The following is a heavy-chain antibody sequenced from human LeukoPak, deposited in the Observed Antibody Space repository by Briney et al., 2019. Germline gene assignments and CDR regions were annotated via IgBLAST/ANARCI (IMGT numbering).Heavy chain of an antibody. CDR3: ARITMVRGVSVSGMDV. J-gene: IGHJ6*02. D-gene: IGHD3-10*01. CDR1: GYTFTSYD. Sequence: SVKVSRKASGYTFTSYDINWVRQATGQGLEWMGRIIPILGIANYAQKFQGRVTITADKSTSTAYMELSSLRSEDTAVYYCARITMVRGVSVSGMDVWGQGTTVTVSS. CDR2: IIPILGIA. V-gene: IGHV1-69*04.